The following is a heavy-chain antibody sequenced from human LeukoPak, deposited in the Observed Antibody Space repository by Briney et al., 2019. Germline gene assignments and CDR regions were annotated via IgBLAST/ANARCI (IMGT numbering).Heavy chain of an antibody. CDR3: ARGYSYGPEYYFDY. D-gene: IGHD5-18*01. CDR2: IYYSGST. V-gene: IGHV4-61*08. CDR1: GGSISSGGYY. Sequence: PSETLSLTCTVSGGSISSGGYYWSWIRQHPGKGLEWIGYIYYSGSTNYNPSLKSRVTISVDTSKNQFSLKLSSVTAADTAVYYCARGYSYGPEYYFDYWGQGTLVTVSS. J-gene: IGHJ4*02.